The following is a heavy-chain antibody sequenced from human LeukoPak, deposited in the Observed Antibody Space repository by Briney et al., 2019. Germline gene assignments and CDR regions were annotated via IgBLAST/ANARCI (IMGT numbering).Heavy chain of an antibody. V-gene: IGHV3-21*01. CDR2: ITSSSRYT. CDR3: ARDPYNGGYGDCYYYYMDV. D-gene: IGHD1-26*01. CDR1: VFTFSTYN. J-gene: IGHJ6*03. Sequence: GGSLRLSCAASVFTFSTYNMNWVRQAPGKGLEWVSSITSSSRYTFYADSVKGRFTISRDNAKKSLYLQMNSLRAEDTAIYYCARDPYNGGYGDCYYYYMDVWGKGTTVTISS.